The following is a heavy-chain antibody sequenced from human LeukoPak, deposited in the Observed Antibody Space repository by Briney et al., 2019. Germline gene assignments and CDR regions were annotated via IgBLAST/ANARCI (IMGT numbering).Heavy chain of an antibody. CDR2: IKQDGSGK. J-gene: IGHJ4*01. CDR3: GVSVVIPAAFDH. V-gene: IGHV3-7*01. CDR1: GFIFSNYW. D-gene: IGHD2-2*01. Sequence: GGSLRLSCAPSGFIFSNYWMSWVRQAPGKGLEWVAMIKQDGSGKYYVGSVKGRFTISRDNAKNSLYLQMNSLRAEDTAVYYCGVSVVIPAAFDHWGQGTLVTVSS.